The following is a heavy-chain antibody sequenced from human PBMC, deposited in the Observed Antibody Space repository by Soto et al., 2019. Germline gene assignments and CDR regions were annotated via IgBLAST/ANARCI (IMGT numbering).Heavy chain of an antibody. Sequence: QVQLVQSGAEVKKPGSSVKVSCKASGGTFSSYAISWVRQAPGQGLEWMGGIIPIFGTANYAQKFQGRVTITADKSTSTAYMELSSLRSEDTAVYYCARAFRITIFGVVTYYYRMDVWGQGTTVTVSS. V-gene: IGHV1-69*06. J-gene: IGHJ6*02. CDR1: GGTFSSYA. CDR3: ARAFRITIFGVVTYYYRMDV. CDR2: IIPIFGTA. D-gene: IGHD3-3*01.